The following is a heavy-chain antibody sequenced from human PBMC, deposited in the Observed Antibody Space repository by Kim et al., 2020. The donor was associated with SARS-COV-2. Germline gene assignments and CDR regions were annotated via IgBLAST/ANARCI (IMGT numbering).Heavy chain of an antibody. Sequence: GGSLRLSCAASGFTFDDYAMHWVRQAPGKGLEWVSGISWNSGSIGYADSVKGRFTISRDNAKNSLYLQMNSLRAEDTALYYCAKGAITMVRGWLDLWGRGTLVTVSA. CDR2: ISWNSGSI. CDR1: GFTFDDYA. CDR3: AKGAITMVRGWLDL. D-gene: IGHD3-10*01. V-gene: IGHV3-9*01. J-gene: IGHJ2*01.